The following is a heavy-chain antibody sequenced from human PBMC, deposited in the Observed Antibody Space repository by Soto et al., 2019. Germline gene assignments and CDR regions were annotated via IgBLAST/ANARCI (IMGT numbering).Heavy chain of an antibody. Sequence: QVQLQQWGAGLLKPSETLSLTCAVYGGSFSGYYWSWIRQPPGKGLEWIGEINHSGSTNYNTSLKSRVTISVDTSKNQFSLKLSSVTAADTAVYYCARGLKGGNIVVVPAAIWFDPWGQGTLVTVSS. V-gene: IGHV4-34*01. CDR1: GGSFSGYY. J-gene: IGHJ5*02. CDR3: ARGLKGGNIVVVPAAIWFDP. CDR2: INHSGST. D-gene: IGHD2-2*01.